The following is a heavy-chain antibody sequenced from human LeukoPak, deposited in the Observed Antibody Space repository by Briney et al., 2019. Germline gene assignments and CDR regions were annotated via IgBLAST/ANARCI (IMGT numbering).Heavy chain of an antibody. J-gene: IGHJ4*02. CDR3: ARDTDEWYNSPGDY. CDR1: GFTLNTYA. D-gene: IGHD1-1*01. CDR2: ISYDGSQK. Sequence: PGGSLRLSCAVSGFTLNTYAMHWVRQAPGKGLEWVAIISYDGSQKYYADSLKGRFTISRDNSRNTLYLQMYSLRDDDTGMYYCARDTDEWYNSPGDYWGQGTLVTVSS. V-gene: IGHV3-30*04.